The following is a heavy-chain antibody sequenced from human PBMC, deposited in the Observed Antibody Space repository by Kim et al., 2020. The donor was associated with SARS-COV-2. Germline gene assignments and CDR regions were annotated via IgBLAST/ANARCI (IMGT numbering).Heavy chain of an antibody. D-gene: IGHD1-1*01. V-gene: IGHV1-46*04. Sequence: ASVKVSCKASGYTFSDYYMHWVRQAPGQGLEWMGIINPDGDSANYTQRLQGRVTMTRGTSTSTLYMELSSLRSEDTGVYYCVRAVHGQHFDYWGQGTMVTVSS. J-gene: IGHJ4*02. CDR3: VRAVHGQHFDY. CDR2: INPDGDSA. CDR1: GYTFSDYY.